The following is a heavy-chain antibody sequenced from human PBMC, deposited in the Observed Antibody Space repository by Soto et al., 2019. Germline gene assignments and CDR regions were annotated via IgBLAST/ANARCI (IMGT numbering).Heavy chain of an antibody. D-gene: IGHD6-6*01. J-gene: IGHJ4*02. CDR1: GGSISSYS. CDR2: ISYTGST. V-gene: IGHV4-59*08. CDR3: ARVTSSSSSGPFFDY. Sequence: QVQLQESGPGLVKPSETLSLTCTVSGGSISSYSWSWIRQPPGKGLEWIWSISYTGSTNSNPSLKGRVTLSLYTTKTQFYLNLSSVTAADTAVYFCARVTSSSSSGPFFDYWGQGTLVIVSS.